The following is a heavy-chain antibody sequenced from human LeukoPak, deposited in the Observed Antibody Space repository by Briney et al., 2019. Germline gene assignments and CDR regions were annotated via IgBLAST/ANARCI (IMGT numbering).Heavy chain of an antibody. CDR1: GGSISSYY. V-gene: IGHV4-59*08. CDR3: ARLGPHDAFDI. CDR2: IYYSGST. Sequence: PSETLSLTCTVSGGSISSYYWSWIRQPPGKGLEWIGYIYYSGSTNYNPSLKGRVTISVDTSKNQFSLKLSSVTAADTAVYYCARLGPHDAFDIWGQGTMVTVSS. J-gene: IGHJ3*02.